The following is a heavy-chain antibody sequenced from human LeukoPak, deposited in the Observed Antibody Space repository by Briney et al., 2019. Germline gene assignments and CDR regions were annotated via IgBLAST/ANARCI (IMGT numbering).Heavy chain of an antibody. Sequence: GGSLRLSCAASGFTFSNAWMSWVRQAPGKGLEWVGRIKSKTDGGTTDYAAPVKGRFTISRDDSKNTLYLQMNSLKTEDTAVYYCTTLYSSSWFEPYFDYWGEGTLVTVSS. CDR2: IKSKTDGGTT. J-gene: IGHJ4*02. V-gene: IGHV3-15*01. CDR1: GFTFSNAW. D-gene: IGHD6-13*01. CDR3: TTLYSSSWFEPYFDY.